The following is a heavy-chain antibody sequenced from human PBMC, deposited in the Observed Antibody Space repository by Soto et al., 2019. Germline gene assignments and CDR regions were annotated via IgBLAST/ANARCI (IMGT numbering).Heavy chain of an antibody. D-gene: IGHD3-22*01. J-gene: IGHJ4*02. V-gene: IGHV3-48*02. CDR3: ARDSSGSPSIRLDY. CDR1: GFTFSSYS. Sequence: PGGSLRLSCAASGFTFSSYSMNWVRQAPGKGLEWVSYISSSSSTIYYADSVKGRFTISRDNAKNSLYLQMNSLRDEDTAVYYCARDSSGSPSIRLDYWGQGTPVTVSP. CDR2: ISSSSSTI.